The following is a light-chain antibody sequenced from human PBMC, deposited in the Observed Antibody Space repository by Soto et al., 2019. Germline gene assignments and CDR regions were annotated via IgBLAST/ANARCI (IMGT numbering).Light chain of an antibody. CDR2: DDK. CDR3: QVCERFSDHNFV. CDR1: NIGTKS. J-gene: IGLJ1*01. V-gene: IGLV3-21*02. Sequence: YELTQPPSVSVSPGQTASITCGGDNIGTKSVHWYQQRPGQAPVLVVYDDKKRPSGIPERFSGSNSGNTATLTISRVETGDEADYYCQVCERFSDHNFVFGDGTKVTVL.